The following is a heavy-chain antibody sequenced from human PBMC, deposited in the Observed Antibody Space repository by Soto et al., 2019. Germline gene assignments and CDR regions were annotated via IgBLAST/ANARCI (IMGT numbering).Heavy chain of an antibody. CDR2: INTYNGAT. CDR3: ARYCSGGSCHIGVPDY. D-gene: IGHD2-15*01. J-gene: IGHJ4*02. Sequence: QVQLVQSGAEVKNPGASVKVSCKASGYSLITYGITWVRQAPGQGLEWLGWINTYNGATKYAQRIQDRVTVTRDASTNTAHMELRSLRPDDTAVYYCARYCSGGSCHIGVPDYWGQGTLVNVSS. V-gene: IGHV1-18*01. CDR1: GYSLITYG.